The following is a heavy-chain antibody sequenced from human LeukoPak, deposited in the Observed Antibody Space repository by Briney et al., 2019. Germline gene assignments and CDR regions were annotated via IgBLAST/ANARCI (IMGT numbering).Heavy chain of an antibody. Sequence: SETLSPTCTVSAGSISTDYCGCIRHPPGKGLEWIAYVYYTGTTNFNPSLKSRFSISVDASRNQLSLRLTSVTAADTAVYYCARLRRVTVATYNYYYLDLWGRGTLVTVSS. J-gene: IGHJ2*01. CDR2: VYYTGTT. CDR1: AGSISTDY. V-gene: IGHV4-59*01. D-gene: IGHD6-19*01. CDR3: ARLRRVTVATYNYYYLDL.